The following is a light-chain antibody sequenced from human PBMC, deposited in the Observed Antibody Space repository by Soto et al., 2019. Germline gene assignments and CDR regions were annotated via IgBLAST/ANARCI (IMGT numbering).Light chain of an antibody. V-gene: IGKV1-12*01. J-gene: IGKJ3*01. CDR3: QQANSFPIT. CDR2: ASS. Sequence: DLQMTQSPSSVSASVGDRVTITCRASQDILSWLAWYQQKPGEAPRLLIYASSNLQSGVPSRFSGSGSGTDFTLTISSLQPEDFATCYCQQANSFPITFGPGTRLDIK. CDR1: QDILSW.